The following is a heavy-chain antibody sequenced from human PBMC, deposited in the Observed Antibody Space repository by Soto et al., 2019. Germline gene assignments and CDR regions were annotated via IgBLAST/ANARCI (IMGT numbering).Heavy chain of an antibody. D-gene: IGHD6-19*01. CDR3: ARESQSSGWSWFDY. V-gene: IGHV1-46*01. CDR2: INPSGGST. J-gene: IGHJ4*02. Sequence: QVQLVQYGAEVKKPGASVKVSCKASGYTFTNYYIHWVRQAPGQGLEWMGMINPSGGSTSYTRRFQGSVTLTRDTSTSTVYMELSSLRSDDTAVYYCARESQSSGWSWFDYCGQGNLVTVSS. CDR1: GYTFTNYY.